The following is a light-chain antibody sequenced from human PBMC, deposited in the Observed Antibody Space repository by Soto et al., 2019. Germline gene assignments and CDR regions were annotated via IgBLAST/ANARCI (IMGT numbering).Light chain of an antibody. CDR1: SSDVGGYNY. CDR2: DVS. J-gene: IGLJ1*01. V-gene: IGLV2-11*01. CDR3: CSYAGSYTYV. Sequence: QSALAQPRSVSGSPGQSVAISCTGTSSDVGGYNYVSWYQQHPGKAPKVMLYDVSKRPSGVPDRFSGSKSGNTASLTISGLQAEDEADYYCCSYAGSYTYVFGTGTKVTVL.